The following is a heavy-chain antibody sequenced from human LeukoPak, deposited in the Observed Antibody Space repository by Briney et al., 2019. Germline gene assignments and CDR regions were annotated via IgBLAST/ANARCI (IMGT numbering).Heavy chain of an antibody. J-gene: IGHJ4*02. CDR2: LYYRGST. CDR3: ARGPYGSIDY. CDR1: GGSISSGDYY. D-gene: IGHD3-10*01. Sequence: SQTLSLTCTVSGGSISSGDYYWSWIRQRPGKGLGCRGHLYYRGSTHHTPPLKWRVNISVDTPKHQFPLEVRSVTAADTAVYYCARGPYGSIDYWGEGTLVSDCS. V-gene: IGHV4-31*03.